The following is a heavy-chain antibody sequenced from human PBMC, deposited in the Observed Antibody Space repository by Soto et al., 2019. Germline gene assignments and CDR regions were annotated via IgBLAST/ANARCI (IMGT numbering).Heavy chain of an antibody. CDR3: TTSHAGELNN. Sequence: QVQLQESGPGLLKPSGTLSLTCAVSGGSISSSSWWTWVRQSPGKGLEWIGEIFESGATNYNPSLKSRLTMSVDKSKNQFSLNLSSLTAADTAVYFCTTSHAGELNNGGQGTLVTVSS. V-gene: IGHV4-4*02. CDR1: GGSISSSSW. CDR2: IFESGAT. D-gene: IGHD1-7*01. J-gene: IGHJ4*02.